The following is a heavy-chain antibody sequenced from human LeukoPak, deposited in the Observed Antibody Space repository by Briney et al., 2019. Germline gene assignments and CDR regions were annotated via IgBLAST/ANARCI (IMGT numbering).Heavy chain of an antibody. CDR2: IKQDGSEK. J-gene: IGHJ4*02. Sequence: GGSLRLSCAASGFTFSSYSMNWVRQAPGKGLEWVANIKQDGSEKYYVDSVKGRFTISRDNAKNSLYLQMNSLRAEDTAVYYCARKLYSSSCYDYWGQGTLVTVSS. V-gene: IGHV3-7*01. CDR3: ARKLYSSSCYDY. CDR1: GFTFSSYS. D-gene: IGHD6-13*01.